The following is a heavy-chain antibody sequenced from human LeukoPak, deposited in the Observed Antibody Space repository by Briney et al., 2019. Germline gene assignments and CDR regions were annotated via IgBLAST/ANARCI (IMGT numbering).Heavy chain of an antibody. Sequence: PGSSVKVSCKASGGTFSSYAISWVRQAPGQGLEWMGGIIPIFGTANYAQKFQGRVTITTDESTSTAYMELSSLRSEDTAAYYCARDRRGINWFDPWGQGTLVTVSS. V-gene: IGHV1-69*05. D-gene: IGHD3-10*01. CDR3: ARDRRGINWFDP. CDR2: IIPIFGTA. CDR1: GGTFSSYA. J-gene: IGHJ5*02.